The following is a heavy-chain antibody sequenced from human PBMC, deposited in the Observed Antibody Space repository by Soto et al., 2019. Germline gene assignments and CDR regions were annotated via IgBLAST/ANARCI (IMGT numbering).Heavy chain of an antibody. V-gene: IGHV5-51*01. CDR2: IYPGDSDT. Sequence: XESLRVSGKCSGYSFTSYWSGLVLQMPGKGLEWMGIIYPGDSDTRYSPSFQGQVTISADKSISTAYLQWSSLKASDTAMYYCARQGSSWSRYYYGMDVWGKGTTVTVSS. J-gene: IGHJ6*04. D-gene: IGHD6-13*01. CDR1: GYSFTSYW. CDR3: ARQGSSWSRYYYGMDV.